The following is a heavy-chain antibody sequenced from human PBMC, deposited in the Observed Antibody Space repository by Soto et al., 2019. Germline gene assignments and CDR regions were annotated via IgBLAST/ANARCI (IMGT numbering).Heavy chain of an antibody. CDR1: SGSVSGYY. D-gene: IGHD6-6*01. V-gene: IGHV4-34*01. Sequence: PSETLSLTCSIYSGSVSGYYWSWIRQPPGKGLEWIGEISQSGNTNYSPSLKSRVSISIDTSKKQFSLNLASVSAADTAVYYCARAPKVSGSSQTRPDFWGQGTPVPVSS. CDR3: ARAPKVSGSSQTRPDF. J-gene: IGHJ4*02. CDR2: ISQSGNT.